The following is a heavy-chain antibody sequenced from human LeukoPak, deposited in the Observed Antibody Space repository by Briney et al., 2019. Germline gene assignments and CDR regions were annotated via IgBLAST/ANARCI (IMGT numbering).Heavy chain of an antibody. CDR2: INPNSGGT. V-gene: IGHV1-2*02. CDR3: ARDPPPYYDFWSGFDY. J-gene: IGHJ4*02. D-gene: IGHD3-3*01. CDR1: GYTFTGYY. Sequence: ASVKVSCKASGYTFTGYYMHWVRQAPGQGLEWMGWINPNSGGTNYAQKFQGRVTMTRDTSISTAYMELSRLRSDDTAVYYCARDPPPYYDFWSGFDYWGQGTLVTVSS.